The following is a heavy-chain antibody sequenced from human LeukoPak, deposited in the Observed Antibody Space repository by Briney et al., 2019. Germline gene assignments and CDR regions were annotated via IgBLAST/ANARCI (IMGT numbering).Heavy chain of an antibody. CDR2: INPNSGGT. CDR3: ARDKAGVVPAAAFDY. CDR1: GYTFTCYY. Sequence: ASVKVSCKASGYTFTCYYMHWVRQAPGQGLEWMGWINPNSGGTNYAQKFQGRVTMTRDTSISTAYMELSRLRSDDTAVYYCARDKAGVVPAAAFDYWGQGTLVTVSS. J-gene: IGHJ4*02. D-gene: IGHD2-2*01. V-gene: IGHV1-2*02.